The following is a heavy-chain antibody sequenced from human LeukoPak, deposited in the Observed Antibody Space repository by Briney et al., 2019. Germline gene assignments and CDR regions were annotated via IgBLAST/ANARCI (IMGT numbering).Heavy chain of an antibody. D-gene: IGHD2-21*01. CDR3: ARSSSVTIPGYYFDY. J-gene: IGHJ4*02. V-gene: IGHV1-18*01. Sequence: ASVKVSCKASGYTFTSYGISWVRQAPGQGLEWMGWISAYNGNTNYAQKLQGRVTMTTDTSTSTAYMELRSLKSDDTAVYYCARSSSVTIPGYYFDYWGQGTLVTVSS. CDR2: ISAYNGNT. CDR1: GYTFTSYG.